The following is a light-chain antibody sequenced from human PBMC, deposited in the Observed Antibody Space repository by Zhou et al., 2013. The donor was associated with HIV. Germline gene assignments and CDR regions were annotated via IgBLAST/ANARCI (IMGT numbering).Light chain of an antibody. CDR1: QSISSY. CDR3: LQHNSYSWT. J-gene: IGKJ1*01. CDR2: AAS. V-gene: IGKV1-17*01. Sequence: DIQMTQSPSSLSASVGDRVTITCRASQSISSYLNWYQQKPGKAPKLLIYAASSLQSGVPSRFSGSGSGTEFTLTISSLQPEDFATYYCLQHNSYSWTFGQGTRVDSK.